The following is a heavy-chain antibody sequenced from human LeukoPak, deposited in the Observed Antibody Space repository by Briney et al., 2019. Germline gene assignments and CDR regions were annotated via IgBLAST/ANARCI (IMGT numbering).Heavy chain of an antibody. CDR2: FSGSGSST. J-gene: IGHJ4*02. CDR1: GFTFSPYA. CDR3: ARSRGPNTFGGVHDF. D-gene: IGHD3-16*01. V-gene: IGHV3-23*01. Sequence: GGSLRLSCAASGFTFSPYAMPWVRQAQGKGLEWSPGFSGSGSSTYYADSVKGRFTISRDNSKNTLYLQMNSLRAEDTAVYYCARSRGPNTFGGVHDFWGQGTLVTVSS.